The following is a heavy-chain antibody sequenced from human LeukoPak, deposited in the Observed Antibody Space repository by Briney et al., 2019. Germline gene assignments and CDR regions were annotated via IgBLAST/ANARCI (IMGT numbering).Heavy chain of an antibody. J-gene: IGHJ4*02. CDR2: ISCDGSNK. D-gene: IGHD6-13*01. Sequence: GRSLRLSCAASGYTFSSYGMHWVRQAPGKGLEWVAVISCDGSNKYYADSVKGRFTISRDNSKNTLYLQMNSLRAEDTAVYYCARAQYSSSWTPRGIDYWGQGTLVTVSS. V-gene: IGHV3-30*03. CDR1: GYTFSSYG. CDR3: ARAQYSSSWTPRGIDY.